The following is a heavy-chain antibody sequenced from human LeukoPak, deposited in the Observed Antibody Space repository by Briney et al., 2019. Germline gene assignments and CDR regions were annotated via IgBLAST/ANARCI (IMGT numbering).Heavy chain of an antibody. J-gene: IGHJ4*02. CDR1: GFTFSSYD. V-gene: IGHV3-33*01. Sequence: GGSLRLSCAASGFTFSSYDMHWVRQAPGKGLDWVAVIWYDGSDKYYADSVKSRFTISRDNSKNTLYLQMNSLRAEDTAVYYCARDRGGATYYFDYWGQGTLVTVSS. D-gene: IGHD1-26*01. CDR3: ARDRGGATYYFDY. CDR2: IWYDGSDK.